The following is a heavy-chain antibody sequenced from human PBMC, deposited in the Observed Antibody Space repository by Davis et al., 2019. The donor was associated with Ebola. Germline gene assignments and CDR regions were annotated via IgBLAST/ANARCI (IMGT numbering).Heavy chain of an antibody. D-gene: IGHD1-26*01. V-gene: IGHV3-30*18. CDR1: GFTFSSYG. CDR2: ISYDGSNK. Sequence: GESLKISCAASGFTFSSYGMHWVRQAPGKGLEWVAVISYDGSNKYYADSVTGRFTISRENSKNTLYLQMNSLRAEDTAVYYCAKDGRSGGVGAFDIWGQGTMVTVSS. J-gene: IGHJ3*02. CDR3: AKDGRSGGVGAFDI.